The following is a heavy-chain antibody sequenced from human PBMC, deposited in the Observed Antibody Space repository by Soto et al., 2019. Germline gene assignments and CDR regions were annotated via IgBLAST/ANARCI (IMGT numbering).Heavy chain of an antibody. Sequence: GGSLRLSCAASGVTFSDAWMSWVRQAPGKGVDWGGRIKSKSDGGTTEYAAPVRGRFTISRDDSKNTLYLQTNSLEAGDTVIYYCTSDLWRRAVVVGSTGHFNPWGQGTPVTVSS. CDR2: IKSKSDGGTT. V-gene: IGHV3-15*01. D-gene: IGHD2-15*01. CDR1: GVTFSDAW. J-gene: IGHJ5*02. CDR3: TSDLWRRAVVVGSTGHFNP.